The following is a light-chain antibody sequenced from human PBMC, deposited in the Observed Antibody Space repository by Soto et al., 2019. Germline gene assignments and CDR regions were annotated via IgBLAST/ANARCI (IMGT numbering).Light chain of an antibody. CDR1: SSNIGSNY. CDR2: RNN. V-gene: IGLV1-47*01. CDR3: AAWDDSLSGVV. J-gene: IGLJ2*01. Sequence: QAVVTQPPSASGTPGQRVTISCSGSSSNIGSNYVYWYQQLPGTAPKLLIYRNNQRPSGVPDRFSGSKSGTSASLAIRGLRSGDEADYYCAAWDDSLSGVVFGGGTKLTVL.